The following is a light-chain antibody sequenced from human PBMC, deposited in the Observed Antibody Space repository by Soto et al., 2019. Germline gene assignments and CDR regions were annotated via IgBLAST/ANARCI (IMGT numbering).Light chain of an antibody. CDR1: QSIGSS. J-gene: IGKJ5*01. CDR2: EAS. CDR3: QQRGEWPPGAT. V-gene: IGKV3-11*01. Sequence: EIVLTQSPGTLSFSPGDRATLSCRASQSIGSSLAWYQHRPGQAPRLLIYEASTRSTGIPARFSGSGSGTDFTLNIFSLQTEDSAVYYCQQRGEWPPGATFGQGTRLEIK.